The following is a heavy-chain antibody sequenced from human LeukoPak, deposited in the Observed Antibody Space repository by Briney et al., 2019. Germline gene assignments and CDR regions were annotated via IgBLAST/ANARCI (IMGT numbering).Heavy chain of an antibody. CDR2: ITAYNGNT. D-gene: IGHD3-22*01. J-gene: IGHJ4*02. CDR3: AREQYYYDNSGYYDF. CDR1: GYTFTSYG. Sequence: ASVKVSCKASGYTFTSYGISWVRQAPGQGLEWMGWITAYNGNTNYAQKLQGRVTMTTDTSTSTAYMELRSLRSDDTAVYYCAREQYYYDNSGYYDFWGQGTQVTVPS. V-gene: IGHV1-18*01.